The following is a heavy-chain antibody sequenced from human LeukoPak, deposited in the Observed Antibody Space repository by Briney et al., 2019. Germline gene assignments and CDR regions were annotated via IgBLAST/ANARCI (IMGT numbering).Heavy chain of an antibody. V-gene: IGHV3-74*01. CDR3: TRGGTTFDY. J-gene: IGHJ4*02. CDR2: IDTDGRST. Sequence: GGSLRLSCAASGFTFSSYWMHWVRQAPGKGLVWVSRIDTDGRSTTYAGSVKGRFTISRDNAKNTLFLQMNSLRVEDTAIYYCTRGGTTFDYWGQGTLVSVSS. CDR1: GFTFSSYW. D-gene: IGHD1-1*01.